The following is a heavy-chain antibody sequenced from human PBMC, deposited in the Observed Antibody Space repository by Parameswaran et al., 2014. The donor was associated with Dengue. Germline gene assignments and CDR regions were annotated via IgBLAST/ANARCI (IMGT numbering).Heavy chain of an antibody. V-gene: IGHV4-59*08. J-gene: IGHJ4*02. Sequence: AGGSLRLSCTVSGGSISSYYWSWIRQPPGKGLEWIGYIYYSGSTNYNPSLKSRVTISVDTSKNQFSLKLSSVTAADTAVYYCARLRLPGIAAAAPLGRYFDYWGQGTLVTVSS. CDR2: IYYSGST. CDR3: ARLRLPGIAAAAPLGRYFDY. CDR1: GGSISSYY. D-gene: IGHD6-13*01.